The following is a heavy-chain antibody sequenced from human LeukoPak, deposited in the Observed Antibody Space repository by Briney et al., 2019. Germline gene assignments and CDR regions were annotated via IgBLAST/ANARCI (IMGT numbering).Heavy chain of an antibody. V-gene: IGHV3-21*01. CDR1: GFPFSGYS. CDR2: ISSSAAYI. J-gene: IGHJ4*02. Sequence: GGSLRLSCAASGFPFSGYSLHWVRQAPGKGLEWVSSISSSAAYIAYADSVKGRFTISRDNAKDSLYLQMNNLRAEDTAVYYCARDPDYYDSSGYYFDYWGQGTLVTVSS. D-gene: IGHD3-22*01. CDR3: ARDPDYYDSSGYYFDY.